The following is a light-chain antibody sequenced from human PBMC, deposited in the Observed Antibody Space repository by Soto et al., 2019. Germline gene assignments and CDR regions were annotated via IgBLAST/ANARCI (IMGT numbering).Light chain of an antibody. J-gene: IGLJ2*01. CDR3: LLASIVV. V-gene: IGLV7-46*01. CDR2: DTS. CDR1: TGAVTSGHY. Sequence: QAVVTQEPSLTVSPGGTVTLTCGSSTGAVTSGHYPYWFQQKPGQAPRTLIYDTSKKHSWTPARFSGSLLGGKAALSLSGARSEDAADYYCLLASIVVFGGGTKVTV.